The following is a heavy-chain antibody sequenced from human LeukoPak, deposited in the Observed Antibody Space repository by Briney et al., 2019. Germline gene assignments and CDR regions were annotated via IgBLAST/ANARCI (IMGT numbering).Heavy chain of an antibody. CDR3: AKFFGSSCQGYAFDI. CDR2: IRNDGSNK. V-gene: IGHV3-30*02. J-gene: IGHJ3*02. D-gene: IGHD6-13*01. CDR1: GFTFSYYG. Sequence: GGSLRLSCAASGFTFSYYGMHWVRQAPGKGLEWVAFIRNDGSNKYYADSVKGRFTISRDNSKNTLYLQMNSLRAEDTAVYYCAKFFGSSCQGYAFDIWGQGTMVTVSS.